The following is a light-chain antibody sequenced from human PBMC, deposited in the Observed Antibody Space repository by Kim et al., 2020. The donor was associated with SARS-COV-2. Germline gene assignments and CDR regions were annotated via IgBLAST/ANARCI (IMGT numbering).Light chain of an antibody. J-gene: IGLJ2*01. CDR2: RDN. CDR1: SSNIGSKT. V-gene: IGLV1-44*01. CDR3: AAWDDSLNGPA. Sequence: GQTVTIPCAGGSSNIGSKTVNCYQQLPGTAPTLLIYRDNQRPSGVPDRFSGSKSGTSASLAIRGLQSEDEGDYYCAAWDDSLNGPAFGGGTQLTVL.